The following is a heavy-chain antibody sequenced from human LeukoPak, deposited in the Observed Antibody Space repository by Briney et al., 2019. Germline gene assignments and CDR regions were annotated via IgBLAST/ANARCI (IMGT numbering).Heavy chain of an antibody. CDR1: GGSISSHY. CDR2: IYYTGST. CDR3: ARNGYYGSGAAFDI. V-gene: IGHV4-59*08. J-gene: IGHJ3*02. Sequence: SETLSLTCSVSGGSISSHYWSWIRQPPGKGLEWIGYIYYTGSTNYNPSLKSRVTISVDTSKNQFSLKLSSVTAADTAVYYCARNGYYGSGAAFDIWGQGTMVTVSS. D-gene: IGHD3-10*01.